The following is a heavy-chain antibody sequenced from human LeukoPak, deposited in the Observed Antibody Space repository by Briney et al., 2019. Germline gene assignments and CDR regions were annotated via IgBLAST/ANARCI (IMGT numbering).Heavy chain of an antibody. CDR1: GFTFSNAW. J-gene: IGHJ4*02. V-gene: IGHV3-15*01. D-gene: IGHD6-13*01. CDR2: IKSKTDGGTT. CDR3: TADGTRSGIAAPDY. Sequence: GGSLRLSCAASGFTFSNAWMSWVRQAPGKGLEWVGRIKSKTDGGTTDYAAPVKGRFTVLRDDSKSTLYLQMNSLKTEDTAVYYCTADGTRSGIAAPDYWGQGTLVTVSS.